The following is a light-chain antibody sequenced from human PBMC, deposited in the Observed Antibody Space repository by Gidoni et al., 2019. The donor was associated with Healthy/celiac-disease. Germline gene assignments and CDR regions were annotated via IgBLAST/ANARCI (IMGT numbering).Light chain of an antibody. V-gene: IGKV3-20*01. CDR2: GAS. CDR1: QSVSSSY. J-gene: IGKJ1*01. Sequence: EIVLTQSPGTLSLSPGERATLSCRASQSVSSSYLAWYQQKPGQAPRLLIYGASSRATGIPDRFSGSGSGTDFTRTISRLEPEDFAVYYWQQYGRSPWTFGQGTKVEIK. CDR3: QQYGRSPWT.